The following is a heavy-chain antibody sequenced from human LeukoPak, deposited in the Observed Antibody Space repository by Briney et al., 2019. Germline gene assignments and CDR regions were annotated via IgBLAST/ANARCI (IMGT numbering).Heavy chain of an antibody. J-gene: IGHJ4*02. CDR3: ARDSTFDGIDY. CDR1: GGSFSGYY. CDR2: INHSGST. D-gene: IGHD3-16*01. Sequence: SETLSLTCAVYGGSFSGYYWSWIRQPPGKGLEWIGEINHSGSTYYNPSLKSRVTISVDTSKNQFSLKLSSVTAADTAVYYCARDSTFDGIDYWGQGTLVTVSS. V-gene: IGHV4-34*09.